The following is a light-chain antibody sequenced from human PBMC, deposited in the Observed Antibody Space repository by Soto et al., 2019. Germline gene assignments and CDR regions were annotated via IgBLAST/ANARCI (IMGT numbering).Light chain of an antibody. V-gene: IGLV2-8*01. J-gene: IGLJ3*02. CDR2: EVN. CDR3: SSSAGIYHYLV. CDR1: GSDIGGYNS. Sequence: QSALTQPPSASGSPGQSVTISCTGTGSDIGGYNSVSWYQQHPGKAPRLMIYEVNKRPSGVPDRFSGSKSGYTASLTVSGLQTEDEAFYYCSSSAGIYHYLVFGGGTQLTVL.